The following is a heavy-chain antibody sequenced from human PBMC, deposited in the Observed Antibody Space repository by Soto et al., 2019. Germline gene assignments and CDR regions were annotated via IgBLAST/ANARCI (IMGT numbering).Heavy chain of an antibody. CDR3: VRVVAIPGYPDN. Sequence: QVQLVQSGAEVRQPASSVKVSCKTSGATFSSYAITWVRQAPGQGLEWMGGIVPTVDTSTYAQKFQGRVTITADKLTTTVYMELSSLRSDDTAVYYCVRVVAIPGYPDNWGQGTLVTVSS. D-gene: IGHD5-12*01. CDR2: IVPTVDTS. V-gene: IGHV1-69*14. CDR1: GATFSSYA. J-gene: IGHJ4*02.